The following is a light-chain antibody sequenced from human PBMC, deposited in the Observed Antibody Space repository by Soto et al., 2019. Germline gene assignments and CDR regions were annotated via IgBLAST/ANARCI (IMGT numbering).Light chain of an antibody. CDR2: GVS. CDR1: QNVRSDY. Sequence: EIVLTQSPATLSLSPGDRATLSCRASQNVRSDYFAWYQQKPGQAPRVIIFGVSTRASATPDRFRGSGSGTYFTLTISRLEPDDFALYYCQQYGISPLTFGGGTKVE. V-gene: IGKV3-20*01. CDR3: QQYGISPLT. J-gene: IGKJ4*01.